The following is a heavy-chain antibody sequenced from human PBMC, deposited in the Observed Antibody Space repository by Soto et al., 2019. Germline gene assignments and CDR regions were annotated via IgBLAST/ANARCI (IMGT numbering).Heavy chain of an antibody. Sequence: QVQLQESGPGLVKPSQTLSLTCTVSGDSVRNYYWSWIRQPPGKGLEWIGFIHSSGSTDYSPSLSSRVTISVDTSTNQFSLQLSSATAADTAVYYCARLKDCSGGTCSSFHDYWGQGTLVTVSS. D-gene: IGHD2-15*01. J-gene: IGHJ4*02. V-gene: IGHV4-4*08. CDR2: IHSSGST. CDR3: ARLKDCSGGTCSSFHDY. CDR1: GDSVRNYY.